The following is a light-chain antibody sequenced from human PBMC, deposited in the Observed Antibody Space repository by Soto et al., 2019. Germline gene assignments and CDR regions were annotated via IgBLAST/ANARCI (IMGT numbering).Light chain of an antibody. J-gene: IGKJ1*01. V-gene: IGKV3-15*01. CDR3: QQYNNWPPGT. Sequence: MVMTQSPATLSVSPGERATLSCRASQSVSSNLAWYQQKPGQAPRLLIYGASTRATGISARFSGSGSGTEFTLTISRLQSEDFAVYYCQQYNNWPPGTFGQGTKVDIK. CDR2: GAS. CDR1: QSVSSN.